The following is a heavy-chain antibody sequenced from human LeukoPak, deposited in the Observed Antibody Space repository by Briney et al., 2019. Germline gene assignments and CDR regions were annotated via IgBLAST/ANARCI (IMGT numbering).Heavy chain of an antibody. CDR2: IRYDGSNK. Sequence: GGSLRLSCAASGFTFSSYGMHWVRQAPGKGLEWVAFIRYDGSNKYYADSVKGRFTISRDNSKNTLYLQMNSLRAEDTAVYYCAKGYGGSYYAPFDYWGQGTLVTVSS. CDR1: GFTFSSYG. J-gene: IGHJ4*02. D-gene: IGHD1-26*01. CDR3: AKGYGGSYYAPFDY. V-gene: IGHV3-30*02.